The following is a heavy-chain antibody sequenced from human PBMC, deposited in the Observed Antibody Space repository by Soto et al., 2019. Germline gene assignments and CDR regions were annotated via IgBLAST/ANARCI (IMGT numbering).Heavy chain of an antibody. CDR3: AHSVVAGLGYYFDY. Sequence: QITLKESGPTLVKPTQTLTLTCTFSGFSLSTTRVAVGWIRQPPGKALEWLALIYWYDDKRYSPFLKSRLTSTKDTSKNQVVLTMTNMDPVDTATYYCAHSVVAGLGYYFDYWGQGTLVTVSS. CDR1: GFSLSTTRVA. V-gene: IGHV2-5*01. D-gene: IGHD6-19*01. CDR2: IYWYDDK. J-gene: IGHJ4*02.